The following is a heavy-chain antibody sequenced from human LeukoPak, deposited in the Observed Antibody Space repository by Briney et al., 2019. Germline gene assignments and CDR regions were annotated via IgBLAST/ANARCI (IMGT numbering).Heavy chain of an antibody. D-gene: IGHD3-10*01. CDR2: IYHSGST. CDR1: GSSISSGYY. CDR3: ARVLWFGAYNFDY. J-gene: IGHJ4*02. Sequence: SETLSLTCAVSGSSISSGYYWGWIRQPPGKGREWIGSIYHSGSTYYNPSLKSRVTISVDTSKNQFSLKLSSVTAADTAVYYCARVLWFGAYNFDYWGQGTLVTVSS. V-gene: IGHV4-38-2*01.